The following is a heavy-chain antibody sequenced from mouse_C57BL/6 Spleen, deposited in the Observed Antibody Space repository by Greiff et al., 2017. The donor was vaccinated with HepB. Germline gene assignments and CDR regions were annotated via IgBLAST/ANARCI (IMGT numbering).Heavy chain of an antibody. CDR2: INPGSGGT. CDR1: GYAFTNYL. CDR3: ARPYGYDGFAY. V-gene: IGHV1-54*01. Sequence: QVQLQQSGAELVRPGTSVKVSCKASGYAFTNYLIEWVKQRPGQGLEWIGVINPGSGGTNYNEKFKGKATLTADKSSSTAYMQLSSLTSEDSAVYFCARPYGYDGFAYWGQGTLVTVSA. D-gene: IGHD2-2*01. J-gene: IGHJ3*01.